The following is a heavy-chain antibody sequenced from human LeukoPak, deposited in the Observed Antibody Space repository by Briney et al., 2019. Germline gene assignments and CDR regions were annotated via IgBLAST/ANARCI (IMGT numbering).Heavy chain of an antibody. Sequence: ASVKVSCKASGYTFTSYDINWVRQATGQGLEWMGWMNPNSGNTGYAQKFQGRVTMTRNTSISTAYMELSSLRSEDTAAYYCARGWGPYFTYYDFWSGYSPYYYYGMDVWGQGTTVTVSS. CDR2: MNPNSGNT. J-gene: IGHJ6*02. V-gene: IGHV1-8*01. CDR1: GYTFTSYD. D-gene: IGHD3-3*01. CDR3: ARGWGPYFTYYDFWSGYSPYYYYGMDV.